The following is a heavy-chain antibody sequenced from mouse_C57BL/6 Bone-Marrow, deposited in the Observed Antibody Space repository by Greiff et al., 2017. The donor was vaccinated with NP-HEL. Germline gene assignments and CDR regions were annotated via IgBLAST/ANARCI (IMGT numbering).Heavy chain of an antibody. J-gene: IGHJ2*01. CDR1: GFSLSTSGMG. CDR3: ARVDYYYGSSY. V-gene: IGHV8-12*01. CDR2: IYWDDDK. Sequence: QVTLKESGPGILQSSQTLSLTCSFSGFSLSTSGMGVSWIRQPAGKGLEWLAHIYWDDDKRYHTSLKSRLPISKDTSRNQVFLTITSVDTADTATYYCARVDYYYGSSYWGQGTTLTVSS. D-gene: IGHD1-1*01.